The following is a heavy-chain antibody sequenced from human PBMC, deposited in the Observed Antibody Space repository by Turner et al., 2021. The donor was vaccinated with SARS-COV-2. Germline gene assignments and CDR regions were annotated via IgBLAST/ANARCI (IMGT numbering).Heavy chain of an antibody. CDR3: AKGEGYGSGAFDI. CDR2: ISGSGVST. D-gene: IGHD3-10*01. V-gene: IGHV3-23*01. CDR1: GFTFSSYA. J-gene: IGHJ3*02. Sequence: EVQLLESGGGLVQPGGSLRLSCAASGFTFSSYAMSCVRQGPGKGLEWVSVISGSGVSTYYDDSVKGRFTSSRDNSKNTLYLQRNSLRAEDTAVYYCAKGEGYGSGAFDIWGQGTMVTVSS.